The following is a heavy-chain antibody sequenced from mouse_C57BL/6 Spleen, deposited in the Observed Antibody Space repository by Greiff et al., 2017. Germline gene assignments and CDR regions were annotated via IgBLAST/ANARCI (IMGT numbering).Heavy chain of an antibody. V-gene: IGHV1-55*01. Sequence: QVQLKQPGAELVKPGASVKMSCKASGYTFTSYWITWVKQRPGQGLEWIGDIYPGSGSTNYNEKFKSKATLTVDTSSSTAYMQLSSLTSEDSAVYYCAREGGSGYWFAYWGQGTLVTVSA. CDR1: GYTFTSYW. J-gene: IGHJ3*01. D-gene: IGHD3-2*02. CDR3: AREGGSGYWFAY. CDR2: IYPGSGST.